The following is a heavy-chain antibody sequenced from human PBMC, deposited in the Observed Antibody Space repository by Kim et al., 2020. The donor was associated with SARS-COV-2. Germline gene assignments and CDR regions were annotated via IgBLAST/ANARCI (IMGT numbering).Heavy chain of an antibody. CDR3: ASMSTLPYCSGGSCYSGIDY. CDR2: ISSSSSYI. V-gene: IGHV3-21*01. CDR1: GFTFSSYS. D-gene: IGHD2-15*01. Sequence: GGSLRLSCAASGFTFSSYSMNWVRQAPGKGLEWVSSISSSSSYIYYADSVKGRFTISRDNAKNSLYLQMNSLRAEDTAVYYCASMSTLPYCSGGSCYSGIDYWGQGTLVTVSS. J-gene: IGHJ4*02.